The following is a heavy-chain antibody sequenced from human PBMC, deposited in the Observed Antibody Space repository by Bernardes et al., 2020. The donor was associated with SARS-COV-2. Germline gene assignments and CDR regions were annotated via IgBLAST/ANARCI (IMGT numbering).Heavy chain of an antibody. J-gene: IGHJ4*02. CDR1: GFTFSRYA. V-gene: IGHV3-30-3*01. Sequence: GGSLTPSRAASGFTFSRYAMHWVRHAPGKGLEWMAVISYDGSNKYYADSVKGRFTISRDNSKNTLYLQMNSLRAEDTAVYYCARDQYDYVWGSYRYGYWGQGTLVTVSS. CDR2: ISYDGSNK. D-gene: IGHD3-16*02. CDR3: ARDQYDYVWGSYRYGY.